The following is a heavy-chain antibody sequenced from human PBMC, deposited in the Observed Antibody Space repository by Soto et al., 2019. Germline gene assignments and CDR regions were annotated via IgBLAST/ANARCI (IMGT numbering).Heavy chain of an antibody. CDR2: IKSQTDGGTK. D-gene: IGHD3-22*01. CDR1: GFTFSNAW. V-gene: IGHV3-15*07. CDR3: TTPTYYYDSSGYYNDY. Sequence: EVQLVESGGGLVKPGGSLRLSCAASGFTFSNAWMNWVRQAPGKGLEWVGRIKSQTDGGTKYYAAPVKGRFTISRDDSKNTLYLQMNSLKTEDTAVYYCTTPTYYYDSSGYYNDYWGHGTLVTVSS. J-gene: IGHJ4*01.